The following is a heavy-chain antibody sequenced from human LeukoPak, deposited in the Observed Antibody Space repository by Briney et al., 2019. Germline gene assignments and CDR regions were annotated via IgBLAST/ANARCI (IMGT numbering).Heavy chain of an antibody. V-gene: IGHV3-23*01. D-gene: IGHD3-22*01. Sequence: PGGSLRLSCAVSGLTLGNFAMSWVGQPQGRGREWVAALSASVGGKKYADSVKGRFTISRDNSKNTLYLQMNSLRAEDTAVYFCAKRGVVIRVILVGFHKEAYYFDSWGQGALVTVSS. J-gene: IGHJ4*02. CDR3: AKRGVVIRVILVGFHKEAYYFDS. CDR2: LSASVGGK. CDR1: GLTLGNFA.